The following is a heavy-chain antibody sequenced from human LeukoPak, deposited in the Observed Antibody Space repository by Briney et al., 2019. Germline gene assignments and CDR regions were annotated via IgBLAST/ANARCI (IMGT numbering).Heavy chain of an antibody. CDR3: ARDGVRGVIAEGHYYGMDV. J-gene: IGHJ6*04. V-gene: IGHV1-46*01. D-gene: IGHD3-10*01. CDR1: GYTFTSYY. Sequence: ASVKVSCKASGYTFTSYYMHRVRQAPGQGLEWMGIINPSGGSTSYAQKFQGRVTMTRDTSTSTVYMELSSLRSEDTAVYYCARDGVRGVIAEGHYYGMDVWGKGTTVTVSS. CDR2: INPSGGST.